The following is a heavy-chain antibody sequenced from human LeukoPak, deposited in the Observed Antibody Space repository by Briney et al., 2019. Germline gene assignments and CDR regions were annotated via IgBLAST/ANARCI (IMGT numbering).Heavy chain of an antibody. CDR2: INHSGST. J-gene: IGHJ3*02. Sequence: SETLSLTCAVYGGSFSDFHWSWIPQPPGKGLEWIGEINHSGSTNYNPALKSRVTTSEDMPKIQFSLKLSSVTAADTAVYYCARDPRDSDSSWPPRENAFDIRAQGTMVTVSS. CDR1: GGSFSDFH. D-gene: IGHD6-13*01. V-gene: IGHV4-34*01. CDR3: ARDPRDSDSSWPPRENAFDI.